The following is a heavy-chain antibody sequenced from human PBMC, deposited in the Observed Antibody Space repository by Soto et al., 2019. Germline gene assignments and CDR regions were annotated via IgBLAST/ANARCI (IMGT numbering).Heavy chain of an antibody. V-gene: IGHV3-30*18. CDR2: ISYDGSNK. J-gene: IGHJ6*02. D-gene: IGHD3-3*01. CDR1: GFTFSSYG. Sequence: QVQLVESGGGVVQPGRSLRLSCAASGFTFSSYGMHWVRQAPGKGLEWVAIISYDGSNKYYADSVKGRFTISRDNSKNTLYMQMNSLSAEDTAVYYCAKDPSNYDFRSHTHYYYYGMDVWGQGTTVTVSS. CDR3: AKDPSNYDFRSHTHYYYYGMDV.